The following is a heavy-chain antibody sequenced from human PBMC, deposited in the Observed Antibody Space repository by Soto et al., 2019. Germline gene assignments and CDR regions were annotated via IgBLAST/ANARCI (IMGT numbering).Heavy chain of an antibody. D-gene: IGHD3-10*01. CDR2: ITGSGGST. CDR3: ANGRATYGLLTHDY. CDR1: GFTFSDYA. J-gene: IGHJ4*02. V-gene: IGHV3-23*01. Sequence: PGGSLRLSCAASGFTFSDYAMTWVRQAPGKGLVYVSSITGSGGSTYYAGSVKGRFTISRDNSKNTLYVQMNSLKAEDTAIYYCANGRATYGLLTHDYWGQGTLVTVSS.